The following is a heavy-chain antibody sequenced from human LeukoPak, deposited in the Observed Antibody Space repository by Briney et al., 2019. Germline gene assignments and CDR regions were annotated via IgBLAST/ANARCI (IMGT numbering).Heavy chain of an antibody. J-gene: IGHJ5*02. Sequence: PGRSLRLSRAASGFTFSNYGMHWVRQAPGKGLEWVSIISYDGSHQYYADSVKGRFTISRDNSKNTVSLQLNSLRTEDTAIYYCVKDRRTTPNVLMVYLEPDHWGQGTLVTVSS. CDR2: ISYDGSHQ. CDR3: VKDRRTTPNVLMVYLEPDH. V-gene: IGHV3-30*18. D-gene: IGHD2-8*01. CDR1: GFTFSNYG.